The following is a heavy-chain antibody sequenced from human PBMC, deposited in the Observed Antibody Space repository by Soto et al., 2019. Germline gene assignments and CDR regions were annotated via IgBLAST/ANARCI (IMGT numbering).Heavy chain of an antibody. V-gene: IGHV4-59*01. CDR2: IYYSGST. CDR3: ASPTRYSSGWYYFDY. CDR1: GGSIISYY. D-gene: IGHD6-19*01. Sequence: SETLSLTCTVSGGSIISYYWSWIRQPPGKGLEWIGYIYYSGSTNYNPSLKSRVTISVDTSKNQFSLKLSSVTAADTAVYYCASPTRYSSGWYYFDYWGQGTLVTVSS. J-gene: IGHJ4*02.